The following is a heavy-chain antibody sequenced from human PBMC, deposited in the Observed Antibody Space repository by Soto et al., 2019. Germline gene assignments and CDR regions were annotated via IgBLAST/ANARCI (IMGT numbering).Heavy chain of an antibody. CDR3: ARADYDILTCYTTQFDY. V-gene: IGHV1-8*01. CDR1: GYTFTSYD. J-gene: IGHJ4*02. D-gene: IGHD3-9*01. Sequence: QVQLVQSGAEVKKPGASVKVSCKASGYTFTSYDINWVRQATGQGLEWMGWMNPNSGNTGYAQKFQGRVTMTRNTSISTAYMELSSLRSEDTAVYYCARADYDILTCYTTQFDYWGQGTLVTVSS. CDR2: MNPNSGNT.